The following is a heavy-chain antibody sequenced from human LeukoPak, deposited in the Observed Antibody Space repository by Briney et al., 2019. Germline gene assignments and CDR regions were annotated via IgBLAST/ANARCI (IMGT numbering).Heavy chain of an antibody. CDR1: GYTFTSHG. CDR2: VSTYNGNT. Sequence: ASVKDSCKASGYTFTSHGISGVRQAPGQGREWMGWVSTYNGNTNYIPKYQGRVTMTTDTSTSTAYMELRSLRSDDTAVYYCARDVDTATDQINDYWGQGTLVTVSS. CDR3: ARDVDTATDQINDY. J-gene: IGHJ4*02. V-gene: IGHV1-18*04. D-gene: IGHD5-18*01.